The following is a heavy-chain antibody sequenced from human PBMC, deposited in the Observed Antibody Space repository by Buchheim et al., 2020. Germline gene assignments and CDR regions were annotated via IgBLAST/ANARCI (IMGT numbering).Heavy chain of an antibody. CDR1: GFTFSSYA. V-gene: IGHV3-23*04. J-gene: IGHJ6*02. CDR3: AKVQSYTNYYYYYYGMDV. Sequence: VQLVESGGGVVQPGRSLRLSCVASGFTFSSYAMSWVRQAPGKGLEWVSAISGSGGSTYYADSVKGRFTISRDNSKNTLYLQMNSLRAEDTAVYYCAKVQSYTNYYYYYYGMDVWGQGTT. D-gene: IGHD2-2*02. CDR2: ISGSGGST.